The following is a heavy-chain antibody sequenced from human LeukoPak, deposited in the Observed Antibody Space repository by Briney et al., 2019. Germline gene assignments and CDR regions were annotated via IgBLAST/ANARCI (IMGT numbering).Heavy chain of an antibody. D-gene: IGHD1-1*01. V-gene: IGHV4-59*01. CDR1: GGSISSYY. Sequence: SETLSLTCTVSGGSISSYYWSWIRQPPGKGLEWIGYIYYSGSTNYNPSLKSRVTISVDTSKNQFSLKLSSVTAADTAAYYCARFGTSGSFDYWGQGTLVTVSS. CDR3: ARFGTSGSFDY. J-gene: IGHJ4*02. CDR2: IYYSGST.